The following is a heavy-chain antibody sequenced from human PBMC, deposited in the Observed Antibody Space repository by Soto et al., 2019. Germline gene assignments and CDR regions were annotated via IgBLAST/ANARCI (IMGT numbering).Heavy chain of an antibody. D-gene: IGHD3-10*01. CDR2: IKQGVGER. CDR1: RYAFSFDW. J-gene: IGHJ4*02. CDR3: ATGDHLDY. V-gene: IGHV3-7*03. Sequence: PGGSLRLSCEASRYAFSFDWMTWVRQAPGKGPEWVANIKQGVGERYYMDSGKGRFTISRDNVKNSVFLQMNRLRAEDTAVYYCATGDHLDYWGQGTVVTVSS.